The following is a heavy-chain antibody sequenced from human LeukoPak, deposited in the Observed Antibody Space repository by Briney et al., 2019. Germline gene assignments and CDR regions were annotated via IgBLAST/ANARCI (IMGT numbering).Heavy chain of an antibody. J-gene: IGHJ3*02. CDR2: IYYSGST. V-gene: IGHV4-39*07. D-gene: IGHD3-22*01. CDR3: ARAPYYYDRNGAFDI. CDR1: GDSVSSSSYD. Sequence: RASETLSLTCTVSGDSVSSSSYDWGWLRQPPGKGLEWIGRIYYSGSTYYNPSLKSRVTISVDTSKNQFSLKLSSVTAADTAVYYCARAPYYYDRNGAFDIWGQGTMVTVSS.